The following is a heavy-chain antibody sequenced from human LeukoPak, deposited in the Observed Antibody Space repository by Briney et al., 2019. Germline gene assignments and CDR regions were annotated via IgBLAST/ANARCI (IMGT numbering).Heavy chain of an antibody. Sequence: SETLSLTCTGSGGSISSYYWSWIRQPAGKGLEWIGRSYTSGSTNYNTSLKSRVTISVDKSKNQFSLKLSSVTAANTVVYYGASDLYGSGSPQWGQGTLVTVAS. CDR2: SYTSGST. J-gene: IGHJ4*02. CDR3: ASDLYGSGSPQ. CDR1: GGSISSYY. D-gene: IGHD3-10*01. V-gene: IGHV4-4*07.